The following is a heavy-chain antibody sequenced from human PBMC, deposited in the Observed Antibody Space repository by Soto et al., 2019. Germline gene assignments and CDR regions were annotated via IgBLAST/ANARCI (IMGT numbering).Heavy chain of an antibody. CDR2: TYYRSKWST. V-gene: IGHV6-1*01. CDR3: TRALSGSYDS. J-gene: IGHJ5*01. D-gene: IGHD1-26*01. Sequence: SQTLSLTCAISGDSVSSKSASWNLIRQSPSRGLEWLGRTYYRSKWSTDYAVSVKSRITINPDTSKNQFSLQLNSVTPEDTAVYYCTRALSGSYDSWGQGTLVTVYS. CDR1: GDSVSSKSAS.